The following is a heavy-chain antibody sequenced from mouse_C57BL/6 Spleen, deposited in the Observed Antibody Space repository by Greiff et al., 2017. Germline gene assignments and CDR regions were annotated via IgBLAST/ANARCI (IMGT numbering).Heavy chain of an antibody. D-gene: IGHD3-3*01. CDR3: ARGGGEGPAWFAY. J-gene: IGHJ3*01. V-gene: IGHV5-4*03. CDR2: ISDGGSYT. CDR1: GFTFSSYA. Sequence: DVKLVESGGGLVKPGGSLKLSCAASGFTFSSYAMSWVRQTPEKRLEWGATISDGGSYTYYPDNVKGRFTISRDNAKNNLYLQMSHLKSEDTAMYYCARGGGEGPAWFAYWNQWALVTVSA.